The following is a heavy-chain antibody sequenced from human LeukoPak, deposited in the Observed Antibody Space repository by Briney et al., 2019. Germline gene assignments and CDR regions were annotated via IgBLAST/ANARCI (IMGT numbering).Heavy chain of an antibody. J-gene: IGHJ6*03. CDR3: ARVEGYSSSWYAGSYYMDV. CDR2: ISASDGHT. CDR1: GYTFINYG. Sequence: ASVKVSCKASGYTFINYGFSWVRQAPGQRLEWMGWISASDGHTNNAQKFQGRLTMTTDTSTSTAYMELRSLRSDDTAVYYRARVEGYSSSWYAGSYYMDVWGKGTTVTVSS. D-gene: IGHD6-13*01. V-gene: IGHV1-18*01.